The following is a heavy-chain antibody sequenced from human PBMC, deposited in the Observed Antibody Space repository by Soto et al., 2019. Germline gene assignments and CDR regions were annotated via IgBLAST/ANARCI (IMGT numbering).Heavy chain of an antibody. CDR1: NGSVGSYY. CDR2: IYYSGST. D-gene: IGHD6-13*01. Sequence: PSETLSLTCTISNGSVGSYYWTWIRQPPGKGLEWIGHIYYSGSTNYNPSLKSRLTLSLDTSKNQFSLKLTSVTAADRAVYYCARVGRLITAAGLLDAWGQGTLVTVSS. V-gene: IGHV4-59*02. CDR3: ARVGRLITAAGLLDA. J-gene: IGHJ5*02.